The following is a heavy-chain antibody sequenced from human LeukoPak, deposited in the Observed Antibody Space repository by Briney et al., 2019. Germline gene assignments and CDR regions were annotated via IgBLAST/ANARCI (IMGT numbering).Heavy chain of an antibody. J-gene: IGHJ3*02. Sequence: GESLKISCKGSGYSFISSWIAWVRQMPGKGLEWMGLIYPGDSNTRYSPSFQGQVTISADRSINTAYLQWSSLKASDTAVYYCAGQTRDAFDIWGQGTMVTVSS. V-gene: IGHV5-51*01. CDR3: AGQTRDAFDI. CDR2: IYPGDSNT. CDR1: GYSFISSW. D-gene: IGHD1-1*01.